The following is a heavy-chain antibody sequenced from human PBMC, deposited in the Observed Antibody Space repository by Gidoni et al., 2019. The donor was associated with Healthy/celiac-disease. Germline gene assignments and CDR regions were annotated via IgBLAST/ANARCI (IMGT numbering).Heavy chain of an antibody. CDR1: VGSFRRGPYY. Sequence: QAQLQESGPGLVKPSQTLSLTCTVSVGSFRRGPYYWSWIRQPPGKGLEWIGYIYCSGSTYYNPSLKSRVTISVDTSKNQFSLKLSSVTAADAAVYYWARDMGIAARLMLDAFDIWGQGTMVTVSS. V-gene: IGHV4-30-4*01. J-gene: IGHJ3*02. CDR3: ARDMGIAARLMLDAFDI. D-gene: IGHD6-6*01. CDR2: IYCSGST.